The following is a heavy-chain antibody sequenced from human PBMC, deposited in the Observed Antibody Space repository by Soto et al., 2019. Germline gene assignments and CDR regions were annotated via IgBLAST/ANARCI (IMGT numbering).Heavy chain of an antibody. J-gene: IGHJ5*02. D-gene: IGHD3-10*01. V-gene: IGHV4-59*08. Sequence: PSETLSLTCTVSGGSISSYYWSWIRQPPGKGLEWIGYIYYSGSTNYNPSLKSRVTISVDTSKNQFSLKLSSVTAADTAVYYCARRVITMVRGVISDRFDPWGQGTLVTVSS. CDR3: ARRVITMVRGVISDRFDP. CDR1: GGSISSYY. CDR2: IYYSGST.